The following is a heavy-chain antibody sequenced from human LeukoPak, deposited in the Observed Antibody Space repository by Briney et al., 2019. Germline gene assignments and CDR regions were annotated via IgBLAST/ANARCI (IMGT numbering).Heavy chain of an antibody. CDR3: ARDMGYSSGWYGGLDY. J-gene: IGHJ4*02. V-gene: IGHV4-34*01. CDR1: GGSFSGYY. Sequence: SETLSLTCAVCGGSFSGYYWSWIRQPPGKGLEWIGEINHSGSTNYNPSLKSRVTISVDTSKNQFSLKLSSVTAADTAVYYCARDMGYSSGWYGGLDYWGQGTLVTVSS. D-gene: IGHD6-19*01. CDR2: INHSGST.